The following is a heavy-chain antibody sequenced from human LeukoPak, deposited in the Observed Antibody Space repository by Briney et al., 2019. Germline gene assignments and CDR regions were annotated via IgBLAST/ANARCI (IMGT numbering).Heavy chain of an antibody. J-gene: IGHJ4*02. CDR2: IIPILGIA. CDR3: ARDLEGYYDSSGYRGGDY. Sequence: SVKVSCKASGGTFSSYTISWVRQAPGQGLEWMGRIIPILGIANYAQKFQGRVTITADKSTSTACMELSSLRSEDTAVYYCARDLEGYYDSSGYRGGDYWGQGTLVTVSS. CDR1: GGTFSSYT. V-gene: IGHV1-69*04. D-gene: IGHD3-22*01.